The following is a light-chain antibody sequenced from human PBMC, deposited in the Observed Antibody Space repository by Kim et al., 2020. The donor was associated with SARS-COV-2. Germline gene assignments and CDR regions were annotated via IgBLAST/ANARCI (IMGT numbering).Light chain of an antibody. CDR2: TNN. J-gene: IGLJ3*02. CDR3: ATWDDSLSAWV. V-gene: IGLV1-47*01. CDR1: RSNIGSNY. Sequence: QSVLTQPPSASGTPGQRVTISCSGSRSNIGSNYVYWYQQLPGTAPKLLIHTNNQRPSGVPDRFSGSRSGTSASLAISGLRSEDESDYYCATWDDSLSAWVFGGGTKLTVL.